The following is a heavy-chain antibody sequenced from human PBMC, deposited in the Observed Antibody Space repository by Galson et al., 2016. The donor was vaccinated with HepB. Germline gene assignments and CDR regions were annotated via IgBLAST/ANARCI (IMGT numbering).Heavy chain of an antibody. J-gene: IGHJ5*02. CDR3: AMSSTNDFWSGFYGGGYFDP. CDR1: GSSIRKNNYY. V-gene: IGHV4-39*07. D-gene: IGHD3-3*01. CDR2: VYYSGSM. Sequence: ETLSLTCSVSGSSIRKNNYYWGWFRQPPGKGLEWIGSVYYSGSMYYNPSLKSRVSMSVDTSKNQFSLRMTSVSAADTAVYFCAMSSTNDFWSGFYGGGYFDPWGQGTLVIVSS.